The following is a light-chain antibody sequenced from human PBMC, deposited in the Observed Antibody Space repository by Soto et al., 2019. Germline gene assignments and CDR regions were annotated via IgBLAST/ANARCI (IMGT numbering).Light chain of an antibody. CDR2: AAS. J-gene: IGKJ5*01. CDR3: QQYGSSPPIT. V-gene: IGKV3-20*01. CDR1: QSVDSKD. Sequence: EIVLTQSPGTLSLSPGERATLSCRAIQSVDSKDLAWYQQKPGQAPRILIFAASSRATGIPDRFSGSGSGTDFTLTISRLEPGDFAVYYCQQYGSSPPITFGQGTRLEIK.